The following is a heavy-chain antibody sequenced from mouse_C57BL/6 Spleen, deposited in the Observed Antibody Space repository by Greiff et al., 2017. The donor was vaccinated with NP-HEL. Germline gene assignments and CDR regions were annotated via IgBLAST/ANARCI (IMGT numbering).Heavy chain of an antibody. CDR3: ARGGLRRGYFDY. D-gene: IGHD2-4*01. J-gene: IGHJ2*01. CDR1: GYSITSGYY. Sequence: EVQLKESGPGLVKPSQSLSLTCSVTGYSITSGYYWNWIRQFPGNKLEWMGYISYDGSNNYNPSLKNRISITRDTSKNQFFLKLNSVTTEDTATYYCARGGLRRGYFDYWGQGTTLTVSS. V-gene: IGHV3-6*01. CDR2: ISYDGSN.